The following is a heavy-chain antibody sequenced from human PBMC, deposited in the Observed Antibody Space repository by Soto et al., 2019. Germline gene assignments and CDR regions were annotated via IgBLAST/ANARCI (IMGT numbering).Heavy chain of an antibody. CDR1: GVTFRSFT. V-gene: IGHV3-21*01. CDR2: ISSNSAYI. J-gene: IGHJ5*02. CDR3: TRDASRASTARVWSDP. Sequence: PGGYLRLSCAASGVTFRSFTMDWVRQAPGKGLEWVSTISSNSAYIYYTDALRGRFTISRDNAKNSLHLQMNSLRAEDTAVYYCTRDASRASTARVWSDPLGHATPVTV. D-gene: IGHD2-2*01.